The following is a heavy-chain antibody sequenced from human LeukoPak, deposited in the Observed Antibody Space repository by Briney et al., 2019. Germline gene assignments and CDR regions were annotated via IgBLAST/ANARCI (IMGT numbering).Heavy chain of an antibody. Sequence: GESLKVSFESSVCIFTFYWIGWGRQMPGKGLEWMAIIYPGDSDTRYSPSFQGQVTISADKSISTAYLQWSSLKASDTAMYYCPRQPLLGWPYYFDYWGQGSLVTVSS. CDR1: VCIFTFYW. J-gene: IGHJ4*02. D-gene: IGHD2-15*01. CDR3: PRQPLLGWPYYFDY. CDR2: IYPGDSDT. V-gene: IGHV5-51*01.